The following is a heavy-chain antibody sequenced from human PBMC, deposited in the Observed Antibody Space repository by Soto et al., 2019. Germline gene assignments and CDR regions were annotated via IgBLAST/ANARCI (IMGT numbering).Heavy chain of an antibody. J-gene: IGHJ4*02. Sequence: EVQLVATGGGLIQPGGSLRLSCAVSGFAVSNNYMSWVRQAPGKGLEWVSVIYSGGNTYYGDSVKGRFTISRDNSKNTLYLQMDSLRAEDTAVYYCARELNYGVNDYWGQGTLVTVSS. CDR3: ARELNYGVNDY. CDR2: IYSGGNT. CDR1: GFAVSNNY. V-gene: IGHV3-53*02. D-gene: IGHD4-17*01.